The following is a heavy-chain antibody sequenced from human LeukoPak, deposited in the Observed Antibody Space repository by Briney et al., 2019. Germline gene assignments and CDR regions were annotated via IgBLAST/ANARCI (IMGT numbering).Heavy chain of an antibody. J-gene: IGHJ6*02. Sequence: PGGSLRLSCAASSGFIFSDYYMSWIRQAPGKGLEWVSYISSSSRYTDYADSVKGRFTISRDNAKNSVYLQMDSLRAEDTAVYYCARGHYGMDAWGQGTTVTVSS. CDR2: ISSSSRYT. CDR3: ARGHYGMDA. CDR1: SGFIFSDYY. V-gene: IGHV3-11*06.